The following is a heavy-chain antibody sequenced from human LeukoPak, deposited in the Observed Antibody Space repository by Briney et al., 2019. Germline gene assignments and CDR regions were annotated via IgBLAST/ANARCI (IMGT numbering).Heavy chain of an antibody. CDR3: VRNNWNSVYYGMDV. CDR1: GFTFSSYW. CDR2: INHNGNVN. D-gene: IGHD1-7*01. Sequence: GGSLRLSCAASGFTFSSYWMNWARQAPGKGLEWVASINHNGNVNYYVDSVKGRFTISRDNVNNILYLQMNSLRAEDTAVYYCVRNNWNSVYYGMDVWGQGTTVTVSS. J-gene: IGHJ6*02. V-gene: IGHV3-7*01.